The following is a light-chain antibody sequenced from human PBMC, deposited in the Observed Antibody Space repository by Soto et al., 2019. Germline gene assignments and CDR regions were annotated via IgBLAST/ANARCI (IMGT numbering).Light chain of an antibody. J-gene: IGLJ1*01. Sequence: QSALTQPASVSGSPGQSITISCTGTSSDVGGYNYVSWYQQHPGKAPKLMIYDVSNRPSGVSNRFSGSKSGNTASLTISGLQAEDDADYYCSSYTSSRGGALYVFGTGTKLTVL. CDR1: SSDVGGYNY. V-gene: IGLV2-14*01. CDR2: DVS. CDR3: SSYTSSRGGALYV.